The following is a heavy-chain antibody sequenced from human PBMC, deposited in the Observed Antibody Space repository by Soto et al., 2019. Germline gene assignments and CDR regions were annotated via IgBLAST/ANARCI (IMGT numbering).Heavy chain of an antibody. D-gene: IGHD6-13*01. Sequence: QVQLVESGGGVVQPGRSLRLSCAASGFTFSSYAMHWVRQAPGKGLEWVAVISYDGSNKYYADSVKGRFTISRDNSKNTLYLQMNSLIAEDTAVYYCAREGGYSSSWFPDAFDIWGQGTMVTVSS. J-gene: IGHJ3*02. CDR2: ISYDGSNK. CDR1: GFTFSSYA. V-gene: IGHV3-30-3*01. CDR3: AREGGYSSSWFPDAFDI.